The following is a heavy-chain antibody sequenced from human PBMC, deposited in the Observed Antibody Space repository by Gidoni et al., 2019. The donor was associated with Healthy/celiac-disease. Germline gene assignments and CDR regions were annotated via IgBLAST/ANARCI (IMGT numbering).Heavy chain of an antibody. CDR3: ARHGAGDYGDRDYYYYYYMDV. CDR1: GYSFTIYW. J-gene: IGHJ6*03. V-gene: IGHV5-10-1*01. CDR2: IDPSYSYT. D-gene: IGHD4-17*01. Sequence: EVQLVQSGAEVKKHGESLRISCKGSGYSFTIYWIRWVRQMPGKGLEWMGRIDPSYSYTNYSQSFQGHVTISADKSISTAYMQWSSLKASDTAMYYCARHGAGDYGDRDYYYYYYMDVWGKGTTVTVSS.